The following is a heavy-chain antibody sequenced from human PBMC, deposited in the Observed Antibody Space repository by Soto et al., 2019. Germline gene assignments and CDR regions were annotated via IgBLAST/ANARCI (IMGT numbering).Heavy chain of an antibody. CDR2: ISYDGRKK. D-gene: IGHD3-10*01. CDR3: SRSFGSHDSAWFKS. Sequence: GESLKISCAASGFVFGSYPLHWVRQAPGKGLEWVGVISYDGRKKYFSEAVKGRFDVSRDNSKNTVYLQMTRLRAEDTALYYCSRSFGSHDSAWFKSWGQGALVTSPQ. V-gene: IGHV3-30*09. J-gene: IGHJ5*01. CDR1: GFVFGSYP.